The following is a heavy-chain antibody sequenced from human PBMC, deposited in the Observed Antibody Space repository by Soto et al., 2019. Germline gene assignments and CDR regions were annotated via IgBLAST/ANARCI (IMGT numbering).Heavy chain of an antibody. CDR3: ARGMGRYFDL. Sequence: PSETLSLTCAISGDSIGNFYWSWIRQPAGKGLESLGRLSASGRTNYSPSLQSRVTMSLDRSKSRFSLRLTSVSAADTAVYFCARGMGRYFDLWGRGTLVTVSS. D-gene: IGHD2-8*01. J-gene: IGHJ2*01. V-gene: IGHV4-4*07. CDR1: GDSIGNFY. CDR2: LSASGRT.